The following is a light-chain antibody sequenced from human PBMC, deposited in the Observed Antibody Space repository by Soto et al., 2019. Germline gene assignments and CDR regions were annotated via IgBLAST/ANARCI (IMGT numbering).Light chain of an antibody. V-gene: IGKV1-5*01. CDR2: DAS. Sequence: DIQMTQSPSTLSASVGDRVTITCRASQSISSWLAWYQQKPGKAPKLLIYDASSLESGVPSRFSGSGSGTEFTLTISSLQPDDFATYYCQQSNSYSAFTFGPGTRVDIK. CDR3: QQSNSYSAFT. J-gene: IGKJ3*01. CDR1: QSISSW.